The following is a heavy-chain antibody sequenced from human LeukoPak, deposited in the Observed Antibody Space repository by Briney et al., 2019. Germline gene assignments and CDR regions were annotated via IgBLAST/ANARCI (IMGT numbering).Heavy chain of an antibody. Sequence: SGPTLVKPTQTLTLTCTFSGFSLSTSGVGVGWIRQPPGTALECLALIYWDDDKRYSPSLQSRLTVTKDTSKNQVVLTVTNLDPVDTATYYCARWEHYNSGVDYYYYMDVWGKGPTVTVSS. J-gene: IGHJ6*03. CDR2: IYWDDDK. V-gene: IGHV2-5*02. D-gene: IGHD1-1*01. CDR3: ARWEHYNSGVDYYYYMDV. CDR1: GFSLSTSGVG.